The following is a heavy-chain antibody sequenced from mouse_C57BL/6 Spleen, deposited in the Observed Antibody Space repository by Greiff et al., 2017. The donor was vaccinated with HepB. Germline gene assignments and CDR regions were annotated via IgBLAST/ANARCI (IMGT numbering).Heavy chain of an antibody. J-gene: IGHJ2*01. V-gene: IGHV1-50*01. CDR2: IDPSDSYT. Sequence: VQLQQPGAELVKPGASVKLSCKASGYTFTSYWMQWVKQRPGQGLEWIGEIDPSDSYTNYNQEFKGKATLTVDTSSSTAYMQLSSLTSEDSAVYYCARLDDFTTVVAFDYWGQGTTLTVSS. CDR3: ARLDDFTTVVAFDY. D-gene: IGHD1-1*01. CDR1: GYTFTSYW.